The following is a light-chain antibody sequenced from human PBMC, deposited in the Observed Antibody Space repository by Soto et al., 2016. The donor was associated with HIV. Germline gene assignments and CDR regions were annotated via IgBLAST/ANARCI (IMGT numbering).Light chain of an antibody. CDR3: QAWDSSSDHVV. V-gene: IGLV3-21*03. CDR1: NIGSKS. CDR2: DDR. J-gene: IGLJ2*01. Sequence: SYVVTQPPSVSVAPGKTASITCGGDNIGSKSVHWYQQKPGQAPVLVVYDDRDRPSGIPERFSGSNSGNTATLTISGVEAGDEADYYCQAWDSSSDHVVFGGGTKVTVV.